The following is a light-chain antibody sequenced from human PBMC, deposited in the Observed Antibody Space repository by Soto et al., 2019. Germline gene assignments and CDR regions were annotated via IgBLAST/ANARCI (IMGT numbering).Light chain of an antibody. V-gene: IGKV1-39*01. CDR2: DAS. CDR3: QQSYSTPYT. CDR1: QSISSY. Sequence: DIQMTQSPSSLSASVGDRVTITCRASQSISSYLNWYQQKPGKAPKLLIYDASSLQSGVPSRFSGSGSGTDFTLTISSLQHEDFATYYCQQSYSTPYTFGQGTKLEIK. J-gene: IGKJ2*01.